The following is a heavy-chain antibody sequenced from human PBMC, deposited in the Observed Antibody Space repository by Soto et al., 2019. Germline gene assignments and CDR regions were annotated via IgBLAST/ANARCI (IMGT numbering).Heavy chain of an antibody. V-gene: IGHV1-18*01. Sequence: ASVKVSCKASGYTFTSYGISWVRQAPGQGLEWMGWISAYNGNTNYAQKLQGRVTMTTDTSTSTAYMELGSLRSDDTAVYYCARRYCSSTSCYAGYYYYMDVWGKGTTVTVSS. CDR3: ARRYCSSTSCYAGYYYYMDV. CDR2: ISAYNGNT. J-gene: IGHJ6*03. D-gene: IGHD2-2*01. CDR1: GYTFTSYG.